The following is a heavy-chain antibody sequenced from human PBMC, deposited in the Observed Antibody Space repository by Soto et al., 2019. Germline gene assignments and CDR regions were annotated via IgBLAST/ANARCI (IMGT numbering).Heavy chain of an antibody. CDR3: ARHFRSGANLWYFDL. V-gene: IGHV4-39*01. CDR1: GDSVRSKDFY. D-gene: IGHD3-10*01. J-gene: IGHJ4*02. CDR2: VYYSGTT. Sequence: QLQLQESGPGLVRPSETLSLTCTVSGDSVRSKDFYWGLIRQPPRKGLEWIGSVYYSGTTYYNPSLKSRVIISVDTSNNQFSLQLSSVTAADTAIYYCARHFRSGANLWYFDLWGQGALLTVSS.